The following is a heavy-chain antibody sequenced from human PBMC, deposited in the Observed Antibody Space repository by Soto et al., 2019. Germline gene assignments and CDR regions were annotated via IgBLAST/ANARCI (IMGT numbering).Heavy chain of an antibody. CDR3: VKDKKDILIGPLVYGLDG. J-gene: IGHJ6*02. Sequence: PGGSLRLSCGASGFSFVDFAMHWVRHTPGKGLEWVSSISYNGDTVAYGDSVKGRFTVSRDNAKKSLFLQMDSLRPDDTALYYCVKDKKDILIGPLVYGLDGWGQGTMVTVSS. CDR1: GFSFVDFA. V-gene: IGHV3-9*01. CDR2: ISYNGDTV. D-gene: IGHD3-9*01.